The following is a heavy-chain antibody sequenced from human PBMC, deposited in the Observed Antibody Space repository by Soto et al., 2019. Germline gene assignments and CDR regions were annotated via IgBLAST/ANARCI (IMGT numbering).Heavy chain of an antibody. CDR2: ISTYNGNT. CDR3: ARDGYGDYGY. CDR1: GYTFTSNG. V-gene: IGHV1-18*01. J-gene: IGHJ4*02. Sequence: QVQLVQSGAEVKKPGTSVKVSCKASGYTFTSNGISWVRQAPGQGLEWMGWISTYNGNTNYAQKLQGRVTMTRDTATSIAYMELRDLRSDGTAVYYGARDGYGDYGYWGQGSLVTVSS. D-gene: IGHD4-17*01.